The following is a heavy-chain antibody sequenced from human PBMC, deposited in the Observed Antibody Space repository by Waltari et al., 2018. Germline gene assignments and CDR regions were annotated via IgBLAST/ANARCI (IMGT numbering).Heavy chain of an antibody. J-gene: IGHJ4*02. D-gene: IGHD2-8*01. CDR2: INPNSGGT. Sequence: QVQLVQSGAEVKKPGASVKVSCKADGNTFTGYYMHWWRQAPGQGLEWMGRINPNSGGTNYAQKFQGRVTMTRDTSISTAYMDLSRLRSYDTALYYCARSLGEYADYWGQGTLVTVSS. CDR1: GNTFTGYY. CDR3: ARSLGEYADY. V-gene: IGHV1-2*06.